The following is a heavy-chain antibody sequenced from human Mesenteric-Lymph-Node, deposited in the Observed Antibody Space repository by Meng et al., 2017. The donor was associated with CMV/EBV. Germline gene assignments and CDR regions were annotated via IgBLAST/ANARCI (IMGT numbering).Heavy chain of an antibody. J-gene: IGHJ5*02. V-gene: IGHV4-61*01. CDR3: ARAHVLRFLEWFPARNWFDP. Sequence: SETLSLTCTVSGGSVNSGSYYWSWIRQPPGKGLEWIGYIYYTGSTNCNPSLKSRVTISVDTSKNQFSLKLSSVTAADTAVYYCARAHVLRFLEWFPARNWFDPWGQGTLVTSPQ. D-gene: IGHD3-3*01. CDR2: IYYTGST. CDR1: GGSVNSGSYY.